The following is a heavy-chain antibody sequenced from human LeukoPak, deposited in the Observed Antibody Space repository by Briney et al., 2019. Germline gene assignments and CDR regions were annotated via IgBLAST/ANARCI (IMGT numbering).Heavy chain of an antibody. D-gene: IGHD3-22*01. J-gene: IGHJ4*02. CDR2: FDPEDGET. V-gene: IGHV1-24*01. CDR1: GYTLTELS. CDR3: ATDPGYYDSSGYYY. Sequence: ASVKVSCKVSGYTLTELSMHWVRQAPGKVLEWMGGFDPEDGETIYAQKFQGRVTMTEDTSTDTAYMELSSLRSEDTAVYYCATDPGYYDSSGYYYWGQGTLVTVSS.